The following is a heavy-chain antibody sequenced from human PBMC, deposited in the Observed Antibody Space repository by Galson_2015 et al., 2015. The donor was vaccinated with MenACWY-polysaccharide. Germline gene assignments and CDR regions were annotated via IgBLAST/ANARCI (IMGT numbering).Heavy chain of an antibody. CDR2: TYYRSKWYK. Sequence: CAISGDSVSSNNAAWNWIRQSPSRGLEWLGRTYYRSKWYKYYAASVKSRITTNVDTSKNQFSLQLTSVTPEDTAMYYCASQGIAVAGVIDYWGQGILVTVSS. CDR1: GDSVSSNNAA. CDR3: ASQGIAVAGVIDY. D-gene: IGHD6-19*01. J-gene: IGHJ4*02. V-gene: IGHV6-1*01.